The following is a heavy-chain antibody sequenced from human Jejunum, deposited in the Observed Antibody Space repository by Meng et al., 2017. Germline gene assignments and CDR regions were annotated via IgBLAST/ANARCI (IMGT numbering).Heavy chain of an antibody. V-gene: IGHV1-46*01. J-gene: IGHJ4*02. CDR1: GYTFINYY. CDR2: INPSSGYT. Sequence: ASVNVSCKASGYTFINYYMHWVRQAPGQGLEWMGQINPSSGYTTYSQKFQGRVSMTSDTSTSTVHMELSILRSEDTDVYFCATPYGSGSYYTLHHDHWGQGTQITVSS. CDR3: ATPYGSGSYYTLHHDH. D-gene: IGHD3-10*01.